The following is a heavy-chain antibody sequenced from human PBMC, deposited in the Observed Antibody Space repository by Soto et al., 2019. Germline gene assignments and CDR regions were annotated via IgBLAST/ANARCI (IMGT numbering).Heavy chain of an antibody. CDR2: IYPGDSDT. V-gene: IGHV5-51*01. CDR1: GYSFTSYW. D-gene: IGHD3-22*01. CDR3: ARDAYDSSGYYLGYYGMDV. Sequence: GESLKISCKGSGYSFTSYWIGWVRQMPGKGLDWMGIIYPGDSDTRYSPSFQGQVTISADKSISTAYLQWSSLKASDTAMYYCARDAYDSSGYYLGYYGMDVWGQGTTVTVSS. J-gene: IGHJ6*02.